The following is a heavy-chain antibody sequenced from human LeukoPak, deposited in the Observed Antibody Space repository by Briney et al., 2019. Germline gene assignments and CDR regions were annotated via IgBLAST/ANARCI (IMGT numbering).Heavy chain of an antibody. CDR3: ARGFRLGLNYYYYYGMDV. D-gene: IGHD3-9*01. J-gene: IGHJ6*02. CDR2: INSDGSST. V-gene: IGHV3-74*01. Sequence: GGSLRLSCAASGFTFSSYWMPLVRQAPGKGLVWVSRINSDGSSTSYADSVKGRFTISRDNAKNTLYLQMNSLRAEDTAVYYCARGFRLGLNYYYYYGMDVWGQGTTVTDSS. CDR1: GFTFSSYW.